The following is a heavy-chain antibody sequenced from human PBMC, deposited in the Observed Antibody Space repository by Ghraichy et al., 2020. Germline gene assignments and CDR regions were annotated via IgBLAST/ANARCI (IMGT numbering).Heavy chain of an antibody. Sequence: GGSLRLSCAASGFTFSSYAMHWVRQAPGKGLEWVAVISYDGSNKYYADSVKGRFTISRDNSKNTLYLQMNSLRAEDTAVYYCARLPARTWGQGTLVTVSS. CDR1: GFTFSSYA. V-gene: IGHV3-30*04. CDR3: ARLPART. CDR2: ISYDGSNK. D-gene: IGHD6-25*01. J-gene: IGHJ5*02.